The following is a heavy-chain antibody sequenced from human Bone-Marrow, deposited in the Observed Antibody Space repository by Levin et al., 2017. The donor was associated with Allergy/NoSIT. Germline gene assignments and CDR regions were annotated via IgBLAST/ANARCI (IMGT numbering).Heavy chain of an antibody. J-gene: IGHJ4*02. Sequence: GGSLRLSCAASQFTFSSYGMHWVRQPPGKGLEWVAVVSHDGGTKFYADSVKGRFTISRDNSKNTLSLQINSLRPEDTAVYYCTKEFRAVTSGWFFDYWGQGALVTVSS. CDR3: TKEFRAVTSGWFFDY. CDR2: VSHDGGTK. CDR1: QFTFSSYG. V-gene: IGHV3-30*18. D-gene: IGHD6-19*01.